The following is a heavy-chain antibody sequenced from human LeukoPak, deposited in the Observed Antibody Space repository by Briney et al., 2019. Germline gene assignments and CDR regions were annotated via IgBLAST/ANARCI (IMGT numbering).Heavy chain of an antibody. J-gene: IGHJ4*02. V-gene: IGHV1-69*01. Sequence: SVKVSCKASGGTFSSYAISWVRQAPGQGLEWMGGIIPIFGTANYAQKFQGRVTITADESTSTAYMELSSLRSEDTAVYYCARVVRECITIFCDFDYWGQGTLVTVSS. CDR2: IIPIFGTA. CDR1: GGTFSSYA. D-gene: IGHD3-9*01. CDR3: ARVVRECITIFCDFDY.